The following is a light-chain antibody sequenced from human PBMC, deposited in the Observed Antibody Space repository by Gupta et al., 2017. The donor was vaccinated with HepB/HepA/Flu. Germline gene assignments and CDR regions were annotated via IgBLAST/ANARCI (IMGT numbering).Light chain of an antibody. V-gene: IGLV4-69*01. CDR1: SGHSNYA. CDR3: QTWGTGQVV. CDR2: LKNDGSH. Sequence: QLVLTQSPSASASLGASVKLTCTLSSGHSNYAIAWHQQQPEKGPRYLMKLKNDGSHSKGDGIPDRFSGSSFGAERYLTISSLQFEDEAEYYCQTWGTGQVVFGGGTKLTVL. J-gene: IGLJ2*01.